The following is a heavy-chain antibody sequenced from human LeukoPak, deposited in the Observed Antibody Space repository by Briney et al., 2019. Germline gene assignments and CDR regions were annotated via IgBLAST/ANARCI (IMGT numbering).Heavy chain of an antibody. J-gene: IGHJ6*03. V-gene: IGHV4-59*12. CDR1: GGSFTSYY. CDR3: AREVRGVAWNFNYYLDV. Sequence: PSETLSLTCTVSGGSFTSYYWSWLRQPPGRRLEWIGNVYNSGTTNYNPSLKSRVTMSLDTSKNQFSLRLTSVTAADTAVYYCAREVRGVAWNFNYYLDVWGKGTTVTVSS. CDR2: VYNSGTT. D-gene: IGHD3-10*01.